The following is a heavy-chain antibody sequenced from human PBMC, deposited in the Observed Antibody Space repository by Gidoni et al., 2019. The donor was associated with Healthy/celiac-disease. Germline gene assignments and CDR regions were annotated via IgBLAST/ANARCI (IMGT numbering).Heavy chain of an antibody. Sequence: QVQLQQWGAGLLKPSETLSLTCAVYGGSFSGYYWSWIRQPPGKGLEWIGEINHSGSTNYNPSLKSRVTISVDTSKNQFSLKLSSVTAADTAVYYCARAARRIFGVVFDYWGQGTLVTVSS. CDR2: INHSGST. D-gene: IGHD3-3*01. V-gene: IGHV4-34*01. J-gene: IGHJ4*02. CDR3: ARAARRIFGVVFDY. CDR1: GGSFSGYY.